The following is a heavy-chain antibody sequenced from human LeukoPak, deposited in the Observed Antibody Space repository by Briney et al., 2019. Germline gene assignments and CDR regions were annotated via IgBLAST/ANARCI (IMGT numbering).Heavy chain of an antibody. CDR3: ARVSGYSSSWYDDYFDY. D-gene: IGHD6-13*01. J-gene: IGHJ4*02. V-gene: IGHV3-66*01. CDR2: ISSGGST. CDR1: GFTVSSNY. Sequence: GGSLRLSCAASGFTVSSNYMSWVRQAPGKGLEWVSVISSGGSTYYADSVKGRFTISRDNSKNTLYLQMSSLRAEDTAVYYCARVSGYSSSWYDDYFDYWGQGTPVTVSS.